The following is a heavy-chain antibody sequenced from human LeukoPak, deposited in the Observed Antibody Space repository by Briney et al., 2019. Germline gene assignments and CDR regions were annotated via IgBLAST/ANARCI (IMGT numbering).Heavy chain of an antibody. J-gene: IGHJ2*01. D-gene: IGHD6-19*01. CDR1: GFTVSNNY. V-gene: IGHV3-66*01. CDR2: IYSGGST. CDR3: ARADESSGRYWYFDL. Sequence: GGSLRLSCAVSGFTVSNNYMNWVRQAPGKGLEWVSIIYSGGSTYYADSVKGRFTISRDNSKNTLYLQMNSLRAEDTAVYYCARADESSGRYWYFDLWGRGTLVTVSS.